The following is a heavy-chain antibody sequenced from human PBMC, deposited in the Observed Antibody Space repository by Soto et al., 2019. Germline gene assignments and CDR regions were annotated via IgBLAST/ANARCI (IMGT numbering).Heavy chain of an antibody. CDR2: IIPIFVTA. CDR3: ARMRRDSSGYWPATRMDV. J-gene: IGHJ6*02. Sequence: QVQLVQSGAEVKKPGSSVKVSCKASGGTFSSYAISWVRQAPGQGLEWMGGIIPIFVTANYAQKFQGRVTITADESTSTAYMELSSLRSEDTAVYYCARMRRDSSGYWPATRMDVWGQGTTVTVSS. V-gene: IGHV1-69*01. CDR1: GGTFSSYA. D-gene: IGHD3-22*01.